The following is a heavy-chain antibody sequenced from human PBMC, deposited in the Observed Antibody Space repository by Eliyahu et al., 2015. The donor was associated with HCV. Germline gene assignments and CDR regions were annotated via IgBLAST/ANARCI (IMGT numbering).Heavy chain of an antibody. CDR3: ASRSITMKIQIAFHH. V-gene: IGHV1-69*01. Sequence: QVQLVQSGAEVKKPGSSVXVSXKASGDTFNNXEFSWXRQAPGQXLEWMGRIIPVVGTPNYAQKFQGRVTITADESTSTAYMELSSLRSEDSAVYYCASRSITMKIQIAFHHWGQGTLVTVSS. CDR2: IIPVVGTP. D-gene: IGHD2-21*01. CDR1: GDTFNNXE. J-gene: IGHJ1*01.